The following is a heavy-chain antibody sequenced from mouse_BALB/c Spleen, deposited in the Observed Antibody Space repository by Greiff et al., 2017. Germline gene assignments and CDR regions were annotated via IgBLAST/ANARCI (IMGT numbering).Heavy chain of an antibody. Sequence: VQLQESGAELVRPGASVKLSCKASGYTFTSYWINWVKQWPGQGLEWIGNIYPSDSYTNYNQKFKDKATLTVDKSSSTAYMQLSSPTSEDSAVYYCTRSGYYYGSSYEAMDYWGQGTSVTVSA. V-gene: IGHV1-69*02. J-gene: IGHJ4*01. D-gene: IGHD1-1*01. CDR1: GYTFTSYW. CDR2: IYPSDSYT. CDR3: TRSGYYYGSSYEAMDY.